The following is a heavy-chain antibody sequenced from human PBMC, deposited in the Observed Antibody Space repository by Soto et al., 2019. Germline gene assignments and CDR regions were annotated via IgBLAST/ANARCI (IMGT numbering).Heavy chain of an antibody. Sequence: SETLSVTCTVAGGSISSGDYYWSWNNKPPGKGLEWIGYIYYSGSTYYNPSLKSRVTISVDTSKNQFSLKLSSVTAADTAVYYCARDPSRYCSGGSCPEYYYYGMDVWGQGTTVTVSS. CDR2: IYYSGST. V-gene: IGHV4-30-4*01. CDR1: GGSISSGDYY. D-gene: IGHD2-15*01. CDR3: ARDPSRYCSGGSCPEYYYYGMDV. J-gene: IGHJ6*02.